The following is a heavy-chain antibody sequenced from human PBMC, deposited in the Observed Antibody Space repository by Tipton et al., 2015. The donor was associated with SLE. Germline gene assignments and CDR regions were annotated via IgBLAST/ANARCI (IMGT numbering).Heavy chain of an antibody. CDR2: IYYSGST. D-gene: IGHD3-10*01. V-gene: IGHV4-59*01. Sequence: TLSLTCTVSGGSLTSYYWSWIRQPPGKGLEWIGYIYYSGSTNYNPSLKSRVTITVDTSKNQFSLKLSSVTAADTAVYYCGRGGGAYFDYWGQGTLVTVSS. CDR1: GGSLTSYY. J-gene: IGHJ4*02. CDR3: GRGGGAYFDY.